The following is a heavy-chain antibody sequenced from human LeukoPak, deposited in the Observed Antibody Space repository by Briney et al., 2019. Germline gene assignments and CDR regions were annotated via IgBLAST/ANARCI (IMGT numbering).Heavy chain of an antibody. CDR3: ARDSFWDDYGEGFDY. Sequence: PGGSLRLSCAASGFTFSSYAMHWVRQAPGKGLEYVSAISSNGGSTYYANSVKGRFTISRDNSKNTLYLQMGSLRAEDMAVYYCARDSFWDDYGEGFDYWGQGTLVTVSS. V-gene: IGHV3-64*01. J-gene: IGHJ4*02. CDR2: ISSNGGST. D-gene: IGHD4-17*01. CDR1: GFTFSSYA.